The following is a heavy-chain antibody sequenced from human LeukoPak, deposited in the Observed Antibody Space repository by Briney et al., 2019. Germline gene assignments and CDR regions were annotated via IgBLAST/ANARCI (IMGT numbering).Heavy chain of an antibody. CDR1: GFTFSDYW. CDR2: IKQDGSEK. Sequence: PGGSLRLSCSASGFTFSDYWMTWVRQAPGKGLEWVANIKQDGSEKYYVDSVKDRFTISRDNAKNSLYLQMNSLRAEDTAVYYCAELGITMIGGVWGKGTTVTISS. D-gene: IGHD3-10*02. J-gene: IGHJ6*04. CDR3: AELGITMIGGV. V-gene: IGHV3-7*01.